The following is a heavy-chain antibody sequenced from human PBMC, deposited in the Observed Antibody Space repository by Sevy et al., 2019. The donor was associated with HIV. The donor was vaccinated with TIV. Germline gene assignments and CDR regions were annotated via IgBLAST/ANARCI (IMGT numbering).Heavy chain of an antibody. J-gene: IGHJ1*01. CDR2: ITPNNGNT. Sequence: ASVKVSCKASRYTFTNYHITWVRQAPGQGLEWMGWITPNNGNTNYARRLQGRVTMTTDTSTATAYMELRNLRSDDTAVYFCARAPSGSQGPGQYFHHWGQGTLVTVSS. CDR1: RYTFTNYH. D-gene: IGHD1-26*01. V-gene: IGHV1-18*01. CDR3: ARAPSGSQGPGQYFHH.